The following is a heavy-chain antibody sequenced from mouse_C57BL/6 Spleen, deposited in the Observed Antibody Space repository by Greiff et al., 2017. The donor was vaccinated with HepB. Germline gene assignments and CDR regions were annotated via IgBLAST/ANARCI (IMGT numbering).Heavy chain of an antibody. J-gene: IGHJ4*01. CDR3: ASTTVVAGAMYY. Sequence: QVQLQQPGAELVRPGSSVKLSCKASGYTFTSYWMHWVKQRPIQGLEWIGNIDPSDSETHYNQKFKDKATLTVDKSSSTAYMQLSSLTSEDSAVDYCASTTVVAGAMYYWGQGTSVTVSS. D-gene: IGHD1-1*01. CDR2: IDPSDSET. V-gene: IGHV1-52*01. CDR1: GYTFTSYW.